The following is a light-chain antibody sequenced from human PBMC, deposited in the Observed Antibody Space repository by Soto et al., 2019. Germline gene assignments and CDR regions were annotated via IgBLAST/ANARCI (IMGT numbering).Light chain of an antibody. Sequence: QSALTQPASVSGSPGQSIIVSCTGTNSDVGRYDHVSWLQQSPGKAPKVVIYDVNNRPSGVSNRFSGSKSDNTAALTISGLQAEDEGDYYCCSYAGDGVVFGGGTKLTVL. CDR2: DVN. V-gene: IGLV2-23*02. CDR3: CSYAGDGVV. CDR1: NSDVGRYDH. J-gene: IGLJ2*01.